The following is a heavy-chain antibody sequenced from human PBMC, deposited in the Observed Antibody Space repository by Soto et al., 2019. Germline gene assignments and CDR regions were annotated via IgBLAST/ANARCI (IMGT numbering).Heavy chain of an antibody. CDR3: ARNGR. CDR2: IKPDGSET. Sequence: EVQLVESGGGLVQPGGSLRLSCAASGFTFSTYWMSWVRHAPGKGLEWVANIKPDGSETDYVDSVKGRFTISRDNAKNSVFLQIHSLRPEDTAVYYRARNGRWRHGTFVTVSS. D-gene: IGHD2-8*01. CDR1: GFTFSTYW. J-gene: IGHJ4*01. V-gene: IGHV3-7*05.